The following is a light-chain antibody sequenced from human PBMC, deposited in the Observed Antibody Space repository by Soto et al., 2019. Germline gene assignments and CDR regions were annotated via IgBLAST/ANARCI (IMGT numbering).Light chain of an antibody. CDR3: QQYGSSPQT. V-gene: IGKV3-20*01. CDR2: GAS. CDR1: QSVRSNC. J-gene: IGKJ5*01. Sequence: EIVLTQSPGTLSMSPGESATLSCRASQSVRSNCLAWYQQKPGQAPRLLIYGASNRATGITDRFSGSGSGTDFTLTISRLEPEDFAVYYCQQYGSSPQTVGQGTRLDIE.